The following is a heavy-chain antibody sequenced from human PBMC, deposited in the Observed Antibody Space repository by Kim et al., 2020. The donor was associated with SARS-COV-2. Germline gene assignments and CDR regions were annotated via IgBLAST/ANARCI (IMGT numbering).Heavy chain of an antibody. D-gene: IGHD3-22*01. Sequence: SETLSLTCSVSGYSISSGYYWGWIRQPPGKGLEWIGTIFHTGSTYYNPSLKSRVTMSVDTSKNHFSLKLTSMTAADTAVYYCARVGRYDSNGPWVQGAQATVSS. J-gene: IGHJ5*02. CDR2: IFHTGST. CDR1: GYSISSGYY. V-gene: IGHV4-38-2*02. CDR3: ARVGRYDSNGP.